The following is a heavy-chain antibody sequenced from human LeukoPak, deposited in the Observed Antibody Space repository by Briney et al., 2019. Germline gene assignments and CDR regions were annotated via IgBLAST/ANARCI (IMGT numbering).Heavy chain of an antibody. V-gene: IGHV1-69*05. CDR1: GGTFSSHA. Sequence: SVKVSCKASGGTFSSHAISWVRQAPGQGLEWMGGIIPIFGTANYAQKFQGRVTITTDESTSTAYMELSSLRSEDTAVYYCARGIAARQVYYYYYMDVWGKGTTVTVSS. J-gene: IGHJ6*03. CDR2: IIPIFGTA. CDR3: ARGIAARQVYYYYYMDV. D-gene: IGHD6-6*01.